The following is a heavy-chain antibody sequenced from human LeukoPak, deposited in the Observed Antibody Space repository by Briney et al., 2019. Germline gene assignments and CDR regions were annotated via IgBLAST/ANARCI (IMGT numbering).Heavy chain of an antibody. D-gene: IGHD3-10*01. J-gene: IGHJ6*02. CDR2: IFYSGST. Sequence: AETLSLTCTVSGGSISSYYWSWIRQPPGKGLEWIGYIFYSGSTYYNPSLKSRVTISVDTSKNQFSLKLSSVTAANTAVYYCARDGSGSYYPPYYYYGMDVWGQGTAVTVSS. CDR3: ARDGSGSYYPPYYYYGMDV. CDR1: GGSISSYY. V-gene: IGHV4-59*06.